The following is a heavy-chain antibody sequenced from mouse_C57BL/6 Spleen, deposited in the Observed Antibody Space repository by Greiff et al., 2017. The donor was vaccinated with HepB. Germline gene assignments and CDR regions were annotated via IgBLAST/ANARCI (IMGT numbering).Heavy chain of an antibody. CDR1: GFPFSSYG. D-gene: IGHD2-4*01. J-gene: IGHJ4*01. Sequence: EVMLVESGGDLVKPGGSLKLSCAASGFPFSSYGMSWVRQTPDKRLEWVATISSGGSYTYYPDSVKGRFTISRDNAKNTLYLQMSSLKSEDTAMYYCARQGLRRDYAMDYWGQGTSVTVSS. CDR3: ARQGLRRDYAMDY. CDR2: ISSGGSYT. V-gene: IGHV5-6*01.